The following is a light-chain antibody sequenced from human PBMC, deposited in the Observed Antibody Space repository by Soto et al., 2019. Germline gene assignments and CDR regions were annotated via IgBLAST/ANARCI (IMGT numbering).Light chain of an antibody. V-gene: IGLV1-47*01. CDR3: AAWDDILSGWV. J-gene: IGLJ3*02. CDR2: RNN. CDR1: SSNIGSNY. Sequence: QSVLTQPPSASGTPGQRVTISCSGTSSNIGSNYVYWYQQVPGTAPKLLIYRNNQRPSGVPDRFSGSKSDTSASLAISGLRSEDEADYYCAAWDDILSGWVFGGGTKLTVL.